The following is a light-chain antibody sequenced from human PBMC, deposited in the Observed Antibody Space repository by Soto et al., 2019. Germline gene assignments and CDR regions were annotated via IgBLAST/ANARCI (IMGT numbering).Light chain of an antibody. CDR2: AAS. Sequence: AIRMTQSPSSLSASTGDRVTITCRAIQGISSYLAWYQQKPGNAPKFLISAASTLQSGVPSRFSGSGSGTNFTLTTSCLQSEDFATYYCQQYYSYPRTFGQGTKVDTK. V-gene: IGKV1-8*01. CDR1: QGISSY. J-gene: IGKJ2*01. CDR3: QQYYSYPRT.